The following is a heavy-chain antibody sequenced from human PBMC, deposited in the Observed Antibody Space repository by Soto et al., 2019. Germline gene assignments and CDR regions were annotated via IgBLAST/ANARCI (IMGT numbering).Heavy chain of an antibody. CDR2: ISYDGSNK. D-gene: IGHD2-2*01. J-gene: IGHJ6*02. CDR3: ARDQGVVPADPNYYYYYGMDV. Sequence: GGSLRLSCAASGFTFSSYGMHWVRQAPGKGLEWVAVISYDGSNKYYADSVKGRFTISRDNSKNTLYLQMNSLRAEDTAVYYCARDQGVVPADPNYYYYYGMDVWGQGTTVTVSS. CDR1: GFTFSSYG. V-gene: IGHV3-30*03.